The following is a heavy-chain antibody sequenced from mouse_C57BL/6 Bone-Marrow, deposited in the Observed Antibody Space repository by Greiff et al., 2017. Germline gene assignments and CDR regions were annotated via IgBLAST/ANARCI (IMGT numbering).Heavy chain of an antibody. CDR2: IYPGSGST. D-gene: IGHD2-3*01. V-gene: IGHV1-55*01. Sequence: VQLQQSGAELVRPGSSVKMSCKASGYTFTSYWITWVKQTPGHGLEWIGDIYPGSGSTNYNEKFKSKATLTVDTASSTAYMQLSSRTSDDSAVYYCAGADSDDYCYFDVGGRGTAITVTS. CDR1: GYTFTSYW. J-gene: IGHJ1*03. CDR3: AGADSDDYCYFDV.